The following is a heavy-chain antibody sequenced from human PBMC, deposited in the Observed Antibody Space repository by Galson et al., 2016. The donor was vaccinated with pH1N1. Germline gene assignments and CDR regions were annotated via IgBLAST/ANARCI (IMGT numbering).Heavy chain of an antibody. CDR1: GFTFTAYS. CDR2: ITSNSFHI. D-gene: IGHD3-3*01. V-gene: IGHV3-21*01. Sequence: SLRLSCAASGFTFTAYSMNWVRQAPGKGLEWVASITSNSFHIYYTDSVRGRFTISRDNAKNSLYLHMHSLSAEDTAVYYCARDTVRPRLFYMDVWGKGTTVTVSS. CDR3: ARDTVRPRLFYMDV. J-gene: IGHJ6*03.